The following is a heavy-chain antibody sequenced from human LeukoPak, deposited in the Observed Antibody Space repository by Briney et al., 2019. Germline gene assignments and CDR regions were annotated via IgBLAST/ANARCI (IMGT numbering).Heavy chain of an antibody. CDR2: INPHSGTT. D-gene: IGHD1-26*01. V-gene: IGHV1-2*02. CDR3: ARPSGSFVLLDAFDI. CDR1: GYSFTDYY. Sequence: ASVTVSCKASGYSFTDYYIHWVRQAPGQGLEWMAWINPHSGTTNYAQNFQGRVTLNRDTSISTAYMEITSLTSDDTAVFYCARPSGSFVLLDAFDIWGRGTMVTVSA. J-gene: IGHJ3*02.